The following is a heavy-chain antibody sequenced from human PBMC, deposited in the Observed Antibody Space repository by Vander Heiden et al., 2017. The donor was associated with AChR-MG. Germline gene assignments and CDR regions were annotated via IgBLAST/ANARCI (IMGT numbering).Heavy chain of an antibody. Sequence: QVQLQQWGAGLLKPSETLSLTCAVYGGSFSGYYWSWIRQPPGKGLEWIGEINHSGSTNYNPSLKSRVTISVDTSKNQFSLKLSSVTAADTAVYYCARGLGPSYYYGMDVWGQGTTVTVSS. V-gene: IGHV4-34*01. CDR3: ARGLGPSYYYGMDV. CDR2: INHSGST. CDR1: GGSFSGYY. D-gene: IGHD7-27*01. J-gene: IGHJ6*02.